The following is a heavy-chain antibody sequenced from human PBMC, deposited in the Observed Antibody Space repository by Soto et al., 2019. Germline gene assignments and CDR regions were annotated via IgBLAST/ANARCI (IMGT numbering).Heavy chain of an antibody. CDR1: GFTFSSYA. CDR3: AKDSYYDFWSGYYTALPSFDY. D-gene: IGHD3-3*01. V-gene: IGHV3-23*01. Sequence: GGSLRLSCAASGFTFSSYAMSWVRQAPGKGLEWVSAISGSGGSTYSADSVKGRFTISRDNSKNTLYLQMNSLRAEDTAVYYCAKDSYYDFWSGYYTALPSFDYWGQGTLVTVSS. CDR2: ISGSGGST. J-gene: IGHJ4*02.